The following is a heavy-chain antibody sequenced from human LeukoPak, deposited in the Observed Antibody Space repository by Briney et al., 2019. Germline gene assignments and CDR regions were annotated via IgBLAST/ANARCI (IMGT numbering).Heavy chain of an antibody. J-gene: IGHJ4*02. CDR2: IKHDEIEK. V-gene: IGHV3-7*01. CDR3: AKDGEGYCGSTSCLGVDY. D-gene: IGHD2-2*01. CDR1: GFTFNNYW. Sequence: GGSLRLSCAASGFTFNNYWMSWVRQAPGKGLEWVANIKHDEIEKYYVDSVKGRFTISRDNAKNSLFLQMNNLRAEDTAVYYCAKDGEGYCGSTSCLGVDYWGQGTLVTVSS.